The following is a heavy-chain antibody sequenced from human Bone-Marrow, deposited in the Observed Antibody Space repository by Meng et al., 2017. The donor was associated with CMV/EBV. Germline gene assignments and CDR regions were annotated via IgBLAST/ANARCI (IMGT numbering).Heavy chain of an antibody. CDR2: IYPGDSDT. D-gene: IGHD3-22*01. Sequence: GGSLRLSCKGSGYSFTSYWIGWVRQMPGKGLEWMGIIYPGDSDTRYSPSFQGQVTISADKSISTAYLQWSSLKASDTAMYYCARQRYYYDSSGDDYYYYGMDVWGQGTTVTVSS. V-gene: IGHV5-51*01. CDR3: ARQRYYYDSSGDDYYYYGMDV. J-gene: IGHJ6*02. CDR1: GYSFTSYW.